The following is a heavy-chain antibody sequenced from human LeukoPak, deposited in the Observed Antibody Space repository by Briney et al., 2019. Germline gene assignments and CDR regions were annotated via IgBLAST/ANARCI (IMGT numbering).Heavy chain of an antibody. CDR3: ARAPYDYVWGSYRRTYDY. D-gene: IGHD3-16*02. CDR2: INHSGST. J-gene: IGHJ4*02. V-gene: IGHV4-34*01. CDR1: GGSFSGYY. Sequence: SETLSLTCAVYGGSFSGYYWSWIRQPPGKGLEWIGEINHSGSTNYNPSLKSRVTISVDTSKNQFSLKLSSVTAADTAVHYCARAPYDYVWGSYRRTYDYWGQGTLVTVSS.